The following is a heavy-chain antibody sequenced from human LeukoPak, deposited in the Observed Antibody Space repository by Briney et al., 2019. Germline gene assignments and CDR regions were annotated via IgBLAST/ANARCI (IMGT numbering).Heavy chain of an antibody. Sequence: PGGSLRLSCAASGFSFSNYGMHWVRQAPGKGLEWVAVMSYDGSKQYYADSVKGRFTISRDSSKNTLYLQMNSLRAEDTAVYFCAKCGYSGYGGNWFDPWGQGTLVTVSS. J-gene: IGHJ5*02. CDR3: AKCGYSGYGGNWFDP. CDR1: GFSFSNYG. CDR2: MSYDGSKQ. V-gene: IGHV3-30*18. D-gene: IGHD5-12*01.